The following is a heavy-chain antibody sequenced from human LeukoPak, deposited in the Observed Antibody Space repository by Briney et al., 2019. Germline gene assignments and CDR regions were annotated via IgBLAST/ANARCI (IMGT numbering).Heavy chain of an antibody. CDR3: AREYCSGTSCYGYFDY. Sequence: PGGSLRLSCATSGFTFSSYWMSWVRRAPGKGLEWVANIKQDGSQIFYVDSVKGRFTISRDTAENSLSLQMNSLRAEDTAVYYCAREYCSGTSCYGYFDYWGQGTLVTVS. J-gene: IGHJ4*02. CDR2: IKQDGSQI. D-gene: IGHD2-2*01. V-gene: IGHV3-7*01. CDR1: GFTFSSYW.